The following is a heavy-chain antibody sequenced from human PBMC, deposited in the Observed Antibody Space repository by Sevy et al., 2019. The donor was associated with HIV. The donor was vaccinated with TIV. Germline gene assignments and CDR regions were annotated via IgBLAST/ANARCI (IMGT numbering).Heavy chain of an antibody. CDR2: ISSSSNYI. D-gene: IGHD2-15*01. V-gene: IGHV3-21*01. CDR1: GFTFSNYN. J-gene: IGHJ6*02. Sequence: GGSLRLSCAASGFTFSNYNMNWVRQAPGKGLEWVSSISSSSNYISYADSMKGRFTISRDNARNSLYLQMNGLRAEDTAVYYCARVVAYCSGGSCFPGYYYGMDVWGQGTTVTVSS. CDR3: ARVVAYCSGGSCFPGYYYGMDV.